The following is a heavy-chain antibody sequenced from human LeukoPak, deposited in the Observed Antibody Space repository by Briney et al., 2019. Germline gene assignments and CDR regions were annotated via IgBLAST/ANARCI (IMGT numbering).Heavy chain of an antibody. V-gene: IGHV4-34*01. CDR3: ASQGGVTGTYVTRGVDY. Sequence: SETLSLTCAVYGGSFSGYYWSWIRQPPGKGLEWIGEINHSGSTNYNPSLKSRVTISADTSKNQFSLKLSSVTAADTAVYYCASQGGVTGTYVTRGVDYWGQGTLVTVSS. CDR2: INHSGST. D-gene: IGHD1-7*01. CDR1: GGSFSGYY. J-gene: IGHJ4*02.